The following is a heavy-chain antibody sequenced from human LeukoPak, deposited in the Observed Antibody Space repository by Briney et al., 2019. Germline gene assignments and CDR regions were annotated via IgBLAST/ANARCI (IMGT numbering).Heavy chain of an antibody. CDR1: GYTFTSYG. D-gene: IGHD3-10*01. Sequence: ASVKVSCKASGYTFTSYGISWVRQAPGQGLEWMGWISAYNGNTNYAQKLQGRVTMTTDTPTSTAYMELRSLRSDDTAVYYCARDLDGSGSYYNEPSFGGYWGQGTLVTVSS. CDR3: ARDLDGSGSYYNEPSFGGY. V-gene: IGHV1-18*01. CDR2: ISAYNGNT. J-gene: IGHJ4*02.